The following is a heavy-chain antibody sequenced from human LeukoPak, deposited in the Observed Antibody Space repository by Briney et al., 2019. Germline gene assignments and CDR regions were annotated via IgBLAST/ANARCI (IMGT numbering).Heavy chain of an antibody. Sequence: SETLSLTCAVSGGSVSSYYWSWLRQPPGKGVEWLGDIYYSGRTNYNPSLKSRVTISVHTSNNQFSLQLTSVTAADTAVYYCATGDSGSFHDFWGQGTLVTVSS. V-gene: IGHV4-59*02. D-gene: IGHD3-10*01. CDR1: GGSVSSYY. CDR2: IYYSGRT. CDR3: ATGDSGSFHDF. J-gene: IGHJ4*02.